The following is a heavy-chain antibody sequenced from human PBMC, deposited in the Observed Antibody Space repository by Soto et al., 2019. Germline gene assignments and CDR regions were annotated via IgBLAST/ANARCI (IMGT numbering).Heavy chain of an antibody. J-gene: IGHJ4*02. CDR3: AREGGYYDYVWGRYPLDY. V-gene: IGHV1-69*01. CDR1: GGTFSSYA. D-gene: IGHD3-16*02. CDR2: IIPIFGTA. Sequence: QVQLVQSGAEVKKPGSSVKVSCKASGGTFSSYAISWVRQAPGQGLEWMGGIIPIFGTANYAQKFQGRVTFTADESTSTAYMELSSLRSEDTAVYYCAREGGYYDYVWGRYPLDYWGQGTLVTVSS.